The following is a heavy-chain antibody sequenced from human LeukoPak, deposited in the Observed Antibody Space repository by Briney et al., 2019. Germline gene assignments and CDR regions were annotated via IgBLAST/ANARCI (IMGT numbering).Heavy chain of an antibody. J-gene: IGHJ5*02. CDR1: GGSISSYY. CDR3: ARESAVNLNWFDP. D-gene: IGHD4-17*01. CDR2: INHSGST. V-gene: IGHV4-34*01. Sequence: HPSETLSLTCTVPGGSISSYYWSWIRQPPGKGLEWIGEINHSGSTNYNPSLKSRVTISVDTSKNQFSLKLSSVTAADTAVYYCARESAVNLNWFDPWGQGTLVTVSS.